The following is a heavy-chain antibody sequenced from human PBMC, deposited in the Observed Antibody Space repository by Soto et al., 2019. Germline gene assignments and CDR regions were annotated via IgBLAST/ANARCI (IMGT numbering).Heavy chain of an antibody. D-gene: IGHD6-25*01. V-gene: IGHV3-7*05. Sequence: EVQLVESGGDLVQPGGSLRLSCAASGFIFSSYWMSWVRQAPGKGLEWVANIKQDGSERNYLDSVKGRFTITRDNAKNSLSLLMDSLRAEDTGVYYCARLRRLADWGQGALVTVSS. CDR3: ARLRRLAD. CDR2: IKQDGSER. J-gene: IGHJ4*02. CDR1: GFIFSSYW.